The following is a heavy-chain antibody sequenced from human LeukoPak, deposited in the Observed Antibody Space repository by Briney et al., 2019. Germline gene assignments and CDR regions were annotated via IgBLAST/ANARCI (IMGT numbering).Heavy chain of an antibody. CDR1: GYTLTGYY. Sequence: ASVKVSCKASGYTLTGYYMHWVRQAPGQGLEWVGRIHPNSGGTNHAQKFQGRVTMTRDTSINTAYMELSRLRSDDTAVYYCATEKDRIAAAGTKSDAFDIWGQGTMVTVSS. D-gene: IGHD6-13*01. V-gene: IGHV1-2*06. CDR2: IHPNSGGT. CDR3: ATEKDRIAAAGTKSDAFDI. J-gene: IGHJ3*02.